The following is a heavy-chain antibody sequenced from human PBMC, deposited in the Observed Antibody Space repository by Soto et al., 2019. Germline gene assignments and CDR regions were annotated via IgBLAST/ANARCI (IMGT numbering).Heavy chain of an antibody. CDR1: GYAFTSYW. J-gene: IGHJ5*02. CDR3: ARGYCTTSICDPWFDP. Sequence: GESLNISCTGWGYAFTSYWIAWVRQMPGKGLEWMGIIYPGDSDTRYSPSFQGQVTISADKSITTAYLQWSSLKASDTAMYYCARGYCTTSICDPWFDPWGQGTLVTVSS. V-gene: IGHV5-51*01. CDR2: IYPGDSDT. D-gene: IGHD2-8*01.